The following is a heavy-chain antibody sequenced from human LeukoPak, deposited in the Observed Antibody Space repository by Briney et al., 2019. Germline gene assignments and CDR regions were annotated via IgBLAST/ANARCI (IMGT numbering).Heavy chain of an antibody. CDR3: AKGVVVAPDVTPFDY. J-gene: IGHJ4*02. CDR1: GFTFSSYG. CDR2: IRYDGSNK. D-gene: IGHD2-2*01. V-gene: IGHV3-30*02. Sequence: GGSLRLSCEASGFTFSSYGMHWVRQAPGKGLEWVAFIRYDGSNKYYADSVKGRFTISRDNSKNTLYLQMNSLRAEDTAVYYCAKGVVVAPDVTPFDYWGQGTLVTVSS.